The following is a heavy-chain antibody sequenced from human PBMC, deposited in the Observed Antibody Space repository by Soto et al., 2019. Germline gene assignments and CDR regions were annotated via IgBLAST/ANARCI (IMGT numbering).Heavy chain of an antibody. CDR3: ARTPDVDTAKVGGGYVFDV. J-gene: IGHJ3*01. Sequence: QVQLQESGPGLVKPSGTLSLTCAASSGSIFTTNWWSWVRQSPGRGLQWIGDIYHSGSPKYNPSLTSRVSISIAQSKARFFLNLTSVTAADTAVYYCARTPDVDTAKVGGGYVFDVWGQGTMVTVSS. CDR1: SGSIFTTNW. V-gene: IGHV4-4*02. CDR2: IYHSGSP. D-gene: IGHD3-16*01.